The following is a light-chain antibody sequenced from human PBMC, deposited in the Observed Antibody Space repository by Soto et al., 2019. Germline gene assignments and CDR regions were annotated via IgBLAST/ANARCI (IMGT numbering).Light chain of an antibody. CDR3: SSYAGSSKGV. CDR1: SSDVGDYNY. V-gene: IGLV2-8*01. CDR2: EVS. J-gene: IGLJ3*02. Sequence: QSALTQPPSASGSPGESVTISCTGTSSDVGDYNYVSWYQQHPGKAPKLMIYEVSKQPSGGPDRFSGSKSGNAASLPVSGLQADDEADYYCSSYAGSSKGVFGGGTKLTVL.